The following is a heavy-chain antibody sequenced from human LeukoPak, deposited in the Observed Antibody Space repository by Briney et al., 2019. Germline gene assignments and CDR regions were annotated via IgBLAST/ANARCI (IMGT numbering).Heavy chain of an antibody. J-gene: IGHJ5*02. Sequence: SETLSLTCTVSGGSINSYYWSWIRQPAGKGLEWIGRIYTSGSTNYNPSLKSRVTMSVDTSKNEFSLNLSSVTAADTAVYYCARGRSLTNWLDPWGQGTLVTVSS. CDR2: IYTSGST. CDR3: ARGRSLTNWLDP. V-gene: IGHV4-4*07. D-gene: IGHD1-26*01. CDR1: GGSINSYY.